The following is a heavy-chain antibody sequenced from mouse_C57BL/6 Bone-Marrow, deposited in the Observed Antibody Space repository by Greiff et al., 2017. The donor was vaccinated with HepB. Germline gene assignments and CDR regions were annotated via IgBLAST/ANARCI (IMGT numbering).Heavy chain of an antibody. CDR1: GYSITSGYY. J-gene: IGHJ2*01. Sequence: DVKLVESGPGLVKPSQSLSLTCSVTGYSITSGYYWNWIRQFPGNKLEWMGYISYDGSNNYNPSLKNRISITRDTSKNQFFLKLNSVTTEDTATYYCARDRYWGQGTTLTVSS. CDR3: ARDRY. CDR2: ISYDGSN. V-gene: IGHV3-6*01.